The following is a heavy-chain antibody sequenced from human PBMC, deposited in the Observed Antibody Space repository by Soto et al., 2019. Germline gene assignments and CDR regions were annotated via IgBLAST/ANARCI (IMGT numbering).Heavy chain of an antibody. D-gene: IGHD4-17*01. J-gene: IGHJ4*02. CDR3: ARAVTGGVDY. Sequence: QVQLVQSGAEVKKPGASVKVSCKASGYTFTGYYTHWVRQAPGQGLEWMGWINPNSGGTNYAQKLQGGVTMTRDTSISTAYMELSRLRSDDTDVYYCARAVTGGVDYWGQGTLVTVSS. V-gene: IGHV1-2*02. CDR1: GYTFTGYY. CDR2: INPNSGGT.